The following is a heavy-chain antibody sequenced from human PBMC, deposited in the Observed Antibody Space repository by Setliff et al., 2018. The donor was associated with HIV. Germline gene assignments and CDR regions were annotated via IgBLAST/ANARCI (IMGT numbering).Heavy chain of an antibody. D-gene: IGHD6-19*01. CDR3: ARRSGWSLDY. CDR1: GGSFSGYY. J-gene: IGHJ4*02. V-gene: IGHV4-34*12. CDR2: IIPSGST. Sequence: LSLTCAVYGGSFSGYYWNWIRQPPGKGLEWIGEIIPSGSTNYNPSLKSRVTISVDTSKNQFSLKLSSVTAADTAVYYCARRSGWSLDYWGQGTLVTVSS.